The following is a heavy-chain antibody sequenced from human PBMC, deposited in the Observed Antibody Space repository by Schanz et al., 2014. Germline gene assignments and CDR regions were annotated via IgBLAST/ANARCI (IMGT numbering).Heavy chain of an antibody. CDR1: GFAFSSYG. CDR3: AKGRFGELSAFDI. CDR2: VSRSTPDI. Sequence: EVQLLESGGGLVQPGGSLRLSCLASGFAFSSYGMSWVRQAPGKGLEWVSYVSRSTPDIYYADSVKGRFTMSRDNAKNSVFLQMNSLRAEDTAVYYCAKGRFGELSAFDIWGQGTMVTVSS. V-gene: IGHV3-48*01. J-gene: IGHJ3*02. D-gene: IGHD3-10*01.